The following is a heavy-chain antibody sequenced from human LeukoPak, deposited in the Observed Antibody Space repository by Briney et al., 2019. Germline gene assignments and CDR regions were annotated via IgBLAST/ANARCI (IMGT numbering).Heavy chain of an antibody. CDR1: GGSISSTSYY. J-gene: IGHJ5*02. CDR2: INYSGST. V-gene: IGHV4-39*01. D-gene: IGHD2/OR15-2a*01. CDR3: ARHDDLLSPFQT. Sequence: PSETLSLTCTVSGGSISSTSYYWGWTRQPPGKGLEWIGTINYSGSTYYNPSLKSRVTISVDTSKNQISLKLNSVTAADTAMYYCARHDDLLSPFQTWGQGTLVTVSS.